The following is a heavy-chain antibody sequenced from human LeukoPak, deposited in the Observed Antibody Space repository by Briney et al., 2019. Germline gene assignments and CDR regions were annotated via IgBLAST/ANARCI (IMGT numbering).Heavy chain of an antibody. V-gene: IGHV4-4*07. CDR3: ARDLSWGGYYENWFDP. D-gene: IGHD3-3*01. CDR2: IYTSGST. CDR1: GGSISSYY. Sequence: PSETLSLTCTVSGGSISSYYWSWIRQPAGKGLEWIGRIYTSGSTNYNPSLKSRVTMSVDTSKNQFSLKLSSVTAADTAVYYCARDLSWGGYYENWFDPWGQGTLVTVSS. J-gene: IGHJ5*02.